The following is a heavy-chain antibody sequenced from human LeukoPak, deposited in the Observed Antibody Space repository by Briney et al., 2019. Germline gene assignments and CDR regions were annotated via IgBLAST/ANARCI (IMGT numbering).Heavy chain of an antibody. CDR1: GGSISSSIYY. V-gene: IGHV4-39*07. J-gene: IGHJ5*02. Sequence: SETLSLTCTVSGGSISSSIYYWGWIRQPPGKGLEWIGSIYYSGSTYYNPSLKSRVTISVDTSKNQFSLKLSSVTAADTAVYYCARADRGGSHWFAPWGQGTLVTVSS. CDR3: ARADRGGSHWFAP. D-gene: IGHD2-15*01. CDR2: IYYSGST.